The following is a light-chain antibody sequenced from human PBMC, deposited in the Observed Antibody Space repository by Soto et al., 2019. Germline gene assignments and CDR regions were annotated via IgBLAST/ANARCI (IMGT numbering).Light chain of an antibody. Sequence: EIVMTQSPATLSVSPGESATLSCRASQSINSNLAWYQQKPGQAPRLLIYGASTRATGIPARFSGSGSGTEFTLTISSLQSEDFAVYYCQQYNNWPPTYTFGQGTKLEIK. V-gene: IGKV3-15*01. CDR3: QQYNNWPPTYT. CDR1: QSINSN. CDR2: GAS. J-gene: IGKJ2*01.